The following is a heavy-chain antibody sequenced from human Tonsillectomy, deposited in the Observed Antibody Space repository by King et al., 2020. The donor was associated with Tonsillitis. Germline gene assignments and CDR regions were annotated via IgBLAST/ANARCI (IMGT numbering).Heavy chain of an antibody. CDR3: ARGRAARPGRWFDP. V-gene: IGHV4-34*01. D-gene: IGHD6-6*01. CDR2: INHSGST. Sequence: VQLQQWGAGLLKPSETLSLTCAVYGGSFSGYYWSWIRQPPGKGLEWIGEINHSGSTNYNPSLKSRVTISVDTSKNQFSLKLSSVTAADTAVYYCARGRAARPGRWFDPWGQGTLVTVSS. CDR1: GGSFSGYY. J-gene: IGHJ5*02.